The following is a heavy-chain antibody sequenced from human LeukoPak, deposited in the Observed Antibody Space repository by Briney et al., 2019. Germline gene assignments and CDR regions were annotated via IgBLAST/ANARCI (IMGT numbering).Heavy chain of an antibody. CDR2: INLKSGGT. D-gene: IGHD3-10*01. J-gene: IGHJ4*02. CDR3: ASFGSGKYYRFDS. CDR1: GYTFTDYY. Sequence: ASVKVSCKASGYTFTDYYMNGVRQAPGQGLEWMGWINLKSGGTNYAQKFQGRVTMTRDTSISTAYMEVSKLRSDDTAVYYCASFGSGKYYRFDSWGQGTVVTVSS. V-gene: IGHV1-2*02.